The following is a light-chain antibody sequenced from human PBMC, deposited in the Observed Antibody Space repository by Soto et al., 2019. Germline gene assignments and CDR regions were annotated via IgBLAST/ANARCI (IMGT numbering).Light chain of an antibody. CDR2: SAS. J-gene: IGKJ1*01. V-gene: IGKV3-15*01. CDR1: QSISDT. Sequence: EIVMTQSPANLSVSPGGRATLYCRASQSISDTLAWYQQKPGQAPRLLIFSASRGATGFPARFSGRGSGTNFTLTISSLQSEDFAVYYWQQYIDRPWTVGQGTKL. CDR3: QQYIDRPWT.